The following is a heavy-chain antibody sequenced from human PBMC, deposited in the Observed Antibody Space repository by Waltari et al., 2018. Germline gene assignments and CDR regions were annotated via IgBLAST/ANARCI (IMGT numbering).Heavy chain of an antibody. D-gene: IGHD4-4*01. J-gene: IGHJ4*01. Sequence: QVQLKESGPGLVKPSETLSPTCVVSNDSITSNNWWSWVRQSPRKGLEWICDVSHTGSTNDIPSLKRRVTISIVKSKSEFSLNLLAVTAADTAIYDCARRALQYYFEYWGQGILVTVSS. CDR3: ARRALQYYFEY. CDR1: NDSITSNNW. CDR2: VSHTGST. V-gene: IGHV4-4*02.